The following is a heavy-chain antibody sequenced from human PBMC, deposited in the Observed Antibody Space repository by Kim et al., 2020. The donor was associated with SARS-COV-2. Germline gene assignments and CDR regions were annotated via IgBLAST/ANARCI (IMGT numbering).Heavy chain of an antibody. CDR3: AKERSVIVGVTATCDY. J-gene: IGHJ4*02. Sequence: GGSLRLSCAASGFTFSSYWMHWVRQAPGKGLEWVARITYDGSNKYYADSVKGRFTISRDNSKNTLYLQMNSLRAEDTAVYYCAKERSVIVGVTATCDYWGRGTLVTVSS. CDR1: GFTFSSYW. V-gene: IGHV3-30*18. D-gene: IGHD2-21*02. CDR2: ITYDGSNK.